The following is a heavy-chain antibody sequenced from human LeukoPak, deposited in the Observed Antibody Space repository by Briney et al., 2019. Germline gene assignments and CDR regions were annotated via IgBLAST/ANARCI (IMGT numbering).Heavy chain of an antibody. D-gene: IGHD3-10*01. Sequence: SETLSLTCTVSGGSISSGNYYWSWIRQPAGTGLEWIGRIYSSGSARYTPSLKSRVTISVDTSKNQLSLNLRSVTASDTAVYYCAREGGSGGHYYYYMDVWGTGTTVTVSS. V-gene: IGHV4-61*02. J-gene: IGHJ6*03. CDR1: GGSISSGNYY. CDR3: AREGGSGGHYYYYMDV. CDR2: IYSSGSA.